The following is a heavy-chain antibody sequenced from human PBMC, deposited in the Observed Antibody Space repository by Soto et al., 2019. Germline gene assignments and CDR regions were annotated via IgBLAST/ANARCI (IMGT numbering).Heavy chain of an antibody. D-gene: IGHD3-22*01. CDR3: ARSGYYDSSGYWF. V-gene: IGHV4-59*01. CDR2: IYYSGST. Sequence: SEILSLTCTVSGGSISSYYWSWIRQPPGKGLEWIGYIYYSGSTNYNPSLKSRVTISVDTSKNQFSLKLSSVTAADTAVYYCARSGYYDSSGYWFWGQGTLVTVS. J-gene: IGHJ4*02. CDR1: GGSISSYY.